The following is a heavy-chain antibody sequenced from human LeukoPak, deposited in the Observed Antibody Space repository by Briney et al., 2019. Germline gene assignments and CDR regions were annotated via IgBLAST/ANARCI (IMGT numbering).Heavy chain of an antibody. J-gene: IGHJ5*02. CDR3: ARGMVVAASLWFDP. CDR1: GGSISSYY. CDR2: IYYSGST. V-gene: IGHV4-59*01. D-gene: IGHD2-15*01. Sequence: SETLSLTCTVSGGSISSYYWSWIRQPPGKGLEWIGYIYYSGSTNYNPSLKSRVTISVDTSKNQFSLKLSSVTAADTAVYYCARGMVVAASLWFDPWGQGTLVTVSS.